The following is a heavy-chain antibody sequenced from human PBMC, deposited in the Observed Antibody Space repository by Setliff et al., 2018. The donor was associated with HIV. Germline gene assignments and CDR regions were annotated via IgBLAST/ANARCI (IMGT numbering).Heavy chain of an antibody. V-gene: IGHV1-2*02. CDR1: GYTFSDYN. D-gene: IGHD3-9*01. J-gene: IGHJ6*03. CDR3: ARIDPTAYHYHMDV. CDR2: MHPNTGAT. Sequence: ASVKVSCKAAGYTFSDYNIHWMRQALGQAFEWMGWMHPNTGATSYAQKFQGRVSMTRDMSISTAYMELARLRSDDSAVYYCARIDPTAYHYHMDVWGKGATVTVSS.